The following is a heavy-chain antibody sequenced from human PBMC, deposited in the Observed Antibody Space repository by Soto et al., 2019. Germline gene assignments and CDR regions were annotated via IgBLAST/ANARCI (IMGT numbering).Heavy chain of an antibody. CDR2: IYYSGST. CDR3: ASSPGYSSSFDY. CDR1: GGSISSYY. V-gene: IGHV4-59*01. Sequence: PSETLSLTCTVSGGSISSYYWSWIRQPPGKGLEWTGYIYYSGSTNYNPSLKSRVTISVDTSKNQFSLKLSSVTAADTAVYYCASSPGYSSSFDYWGQGTLVTVSS. J-gene: IGHJ4*02. D-gene: IGHD6-13*01.